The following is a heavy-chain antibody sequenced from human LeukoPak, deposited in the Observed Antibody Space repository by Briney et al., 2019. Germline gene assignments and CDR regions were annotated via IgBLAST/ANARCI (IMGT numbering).Heavy chain of an antibody. V-gene: IGHV3-30*02. CDR2: IRYDGSNK. CDR3: AKDPSYSSSSGYMDV. D-gene: IGHD6-13*01. J-gene: IGHJ6*03. CDR1: GFTFSSYG. Sequence: PGGSLRLSCAASGFTFSSYGMHWVRQAPGKGLEWVAFIRYDGSNKYYADSVKGRFTISRDNSKNTLYLQMNSLRAEDTAVYYCAKDPSYSSSSGYMDVWGKGTTVTVSS.